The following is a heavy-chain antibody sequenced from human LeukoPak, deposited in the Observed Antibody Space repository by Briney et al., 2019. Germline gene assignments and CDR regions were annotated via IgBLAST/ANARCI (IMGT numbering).Heavy chain of an antibody. CDR1: GFTFDDYG. J-gene: IGHJ4*02. CDR2: INWNGGST. D-gene: IGHD3-9*01. Sequence: PGGSLRLSCAASGFTFDDYGMSWVRQAPGKGLEWVSGINWNGGSTGYADSVKGRFTISRDNAKNSLYLQMNSLRAEDTALYYCARRRIDYDILTGYSHGSFDYWGQGTLVTVSP. CDR3: ARRRIDYDILTGYSHGSFDY. V-gene: IGHV3-20*04.